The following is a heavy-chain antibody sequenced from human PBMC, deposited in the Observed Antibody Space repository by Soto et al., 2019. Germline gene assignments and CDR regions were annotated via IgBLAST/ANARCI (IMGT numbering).Heavy chain of an antibody. CDR1: GGSISSYY. D-gene: IGHD5-12*01. V-gene: IGHV4-59*01. Sequence: PSGTLSVTCTVAGGSISSYYWSWIRPPPGKGLEWIGYIYYSGSTNYNPSLKSRVTISLDTSNNQFSLKLSSVTAADTAVYYCARGWLQYNNYYYYYMDVWGKGTTVTVSS. J-gene: IGHJ6*03. CDR3: ARGWLQYNNYYYYYMDV. CDR2: IYYSGST.